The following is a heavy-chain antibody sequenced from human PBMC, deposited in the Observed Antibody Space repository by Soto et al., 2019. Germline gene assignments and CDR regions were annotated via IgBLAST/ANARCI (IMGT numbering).Heavy chain of an antibody. CDR3: TQFDY. J-gene: IGHJ4*02. CDR2: ISHSGST. V-gene: IGHV4-4*02. Sequence: QVQLQESGPGLVKPSGTLSLTCAVSGGSISSSNWWSWVRQPPGKGLEWIGKISHSGSTNYHPSLESRVTISVDKSKNHFSLKLSSVTAADTAVYYCTQFDYWGQGTLVTVSS. CDR1: GGSISSSNW.